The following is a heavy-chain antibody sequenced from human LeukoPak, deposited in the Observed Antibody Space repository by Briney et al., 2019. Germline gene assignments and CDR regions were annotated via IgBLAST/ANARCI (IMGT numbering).Heavy chain of an antibody. CDR1: GGSISSHF. CDR2: IFYSGTT. V-gene: IGHV4-59*11. CDR3: ARDKRVAVAGTYIYYYYMDV. D-gene: IGHD6-19*01. J-gene: IGHJ6*03. Sequence: SETLSLTCTVSGGSISSHFWSWIRQPPGKGLEWIGYIFYSGTTKYNPSLRSRVTISADTSKNQFSLKLSSVTAADTAVYYCARDKRVAVAGTYIYYYYMDVWGNGTTVTISS.